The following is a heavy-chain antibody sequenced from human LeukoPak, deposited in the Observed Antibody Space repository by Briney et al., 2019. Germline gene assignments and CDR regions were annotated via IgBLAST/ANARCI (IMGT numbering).Heavy chain of an antibody. V-gene: IGHV4-34*01. CDR1: GGSFSGYY. CDR2: INHSGST. D-gene: IGHD1-26*01. J-gene: IGHJ3*02. Sequence: SETLSLTCAVYGGSFSGYYWSWNRQPPGKGLEWIGEINHSGSTNYNPSLKSRVTISGDTSKHHFSLELRSVTAADTAVYYCAISGNYFSRDAFDIWGQGTMVTVSS. CDR3: AISGNYFSRDAFDI.